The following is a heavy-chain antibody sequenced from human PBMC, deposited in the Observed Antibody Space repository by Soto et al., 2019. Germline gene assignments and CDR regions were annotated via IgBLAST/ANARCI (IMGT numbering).Heavy chain of an antibody. V-gene: IGHV3-23*01. CDR2: ITGSGKSA. J-gene: IGHJ6*02. CDR1: GFTFSTFV. Sequence: EVQLLESGGGWVQPGGSLRLFCAASGFTFSTFVMTWVRQVPGEGLEWVSSITGSGKSAYYVDSVKGRVTISRDNSKNTLYLQISSLGVDDTAVYHCAVHLGQNYYTMDVWGQGTTVTVSS. CDR3: AVHLGQNYYTMDV.